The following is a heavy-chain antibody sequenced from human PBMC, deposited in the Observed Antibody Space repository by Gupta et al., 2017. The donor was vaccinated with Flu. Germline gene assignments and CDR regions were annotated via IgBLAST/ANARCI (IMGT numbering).Heavy chain of an antibody. V-gene: IGHV1-2*02. CDR3: ARGPRGYSGYNLGF. D-gene: IGHD5-12*01. J-gene: IGHJ4*02. CDR2: INPNNGVT. CDR1: TGYY. Sequence: TGYYSPWVRQAPGQGLAGMGWINPNNGVTNDAQKFQGRVTMTRDTSISPAYLELNRLTSDDTAVYYCARGPRGYSGYNLGFWGQGTLVTVS.